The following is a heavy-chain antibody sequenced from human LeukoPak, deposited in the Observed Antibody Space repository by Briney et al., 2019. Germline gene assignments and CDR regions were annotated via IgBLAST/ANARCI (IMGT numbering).Heavy chain of an antibody. J-gene: IGHJ4*02. D-gene: IGHD5-18*01. CDR2: ISGSGDST. Sequence: PGGSLRLSCAASGFTFSSYAMSWVRQAPGKGLEWVSAISGSGDSTYYADSVKGRFTVSRDNSKNTLYLQMNSLRAEDTAVYYCARGRTGYSYGSEIDYWGQGTLVTVSS. CDR1: GFTFSSYA. V-gene: IGHV3-23*01. CDR3: ARGRTGYSYGSEIDY.